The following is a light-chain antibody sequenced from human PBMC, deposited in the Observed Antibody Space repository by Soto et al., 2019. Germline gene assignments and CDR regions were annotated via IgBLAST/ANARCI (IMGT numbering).Light chain of an antibody. CDR3: AALDDSLNPSYV. J-gene: IGLJ1*01. Sequence: QSVLTQPPSASGTPGQRVTISCSGSSSNVGSNSVNWYQQVPGTTPRLLIYNNNQRPSGVPDRFSGSKSGTSASLAISGLQSEDEADYYCAALDDSLNPSYVFGTGTKVTVL. CDR2: NNN. V-gene: IGLV1-44*01. CDR1: SSNVGSNS.